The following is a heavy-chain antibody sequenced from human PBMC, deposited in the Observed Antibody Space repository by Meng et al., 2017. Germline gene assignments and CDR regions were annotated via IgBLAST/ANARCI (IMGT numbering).Heavy chain of an antibody. V-gene: IGHV4-34*01. D-gene: IGHD2-15*01. Sequence: QVHLKRCCAGPLKPSVTLSLTCPVYGGSFSGYDWSLNPQPPGKGVEWIGEINHSRSTNYNPSRKSRVTISVDTSKNQFSLKLSSVTAADTAVYYCARGYCSGGSCYSNWFDPWGQGTLVTVSS. CDR1: GGSFSGYD. CDR3: ARGYCSGGSCYSNWFDP. J-gene: IGHJ5*02. CDR2: INHSRST.